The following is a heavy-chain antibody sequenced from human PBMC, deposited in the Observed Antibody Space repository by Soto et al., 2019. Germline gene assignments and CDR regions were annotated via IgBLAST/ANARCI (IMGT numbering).Heavy chain of an antibody. CDR2: IYYSGST. CDR3: ARGTYNWFDP. J-gene: IGHJ5*02. Sequence: SETLSLTCTVSGGSISSYFWSWIRQPPGKGLEWIGYIYYSGSTNYNPSLKSRVTISVDTSKNQFSLKLTSVTAADTAVYYCARGTYNWFDPWGQGTLVIVSS. CDR1: GGSISSYF. V-gene: IGHV4-59*01.